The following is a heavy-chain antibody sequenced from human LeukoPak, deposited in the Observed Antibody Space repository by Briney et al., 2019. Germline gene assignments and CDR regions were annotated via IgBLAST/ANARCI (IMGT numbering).Heavy chain of an antibody. CDR2: INWNSGRM. Sequence: GRSLRLSCAAAGFTFDDYAMHWVRQAPGKGLEWVSTINWNSGRMEYADSVKGRFAISRDNAKNSLYLQMNSLRDEDTALYYCAKDGQRRAVSVVTYMDVWGKGTTVTVSS. CDR1: GFTFDDYA. V-gene: IGHV3-9*01. CDR3: AKDGQRRAVSVVTYMDV. J-gene: IGHJ6*03. D-gene: IGHD6-19*01.